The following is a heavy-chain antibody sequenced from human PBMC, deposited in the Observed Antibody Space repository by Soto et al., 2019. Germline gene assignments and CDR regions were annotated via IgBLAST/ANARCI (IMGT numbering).Heavy chain of an antibody. V-gene: IGHV3-15*07. D-gene: IGHD3-3*01. CDR2: IKSKTDGGTT. CDR1: GFTFSNAC. Sequence: EVQLVESGGGLVKPGGSLRLSCAASGFTFSNACMNWVRQAPGKRLEWVGRIKSKTDGGTTDYAAPVKGRFTISRDDSKNTLYLQMNSLRTEDTALYYCTTLKGIDFWSATYGMDVWGQGTTVTVSS. CDR3: TTLKGIDFWSATYGMDV. J-gene: IGHJ6*02.